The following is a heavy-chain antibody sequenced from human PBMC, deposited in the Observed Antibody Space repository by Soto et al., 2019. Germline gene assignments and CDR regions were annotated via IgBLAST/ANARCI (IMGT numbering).Heavy chain of an antibody. CDR2: IYPGDSDT. CDR1: GYSFTSYW. J-gene: IGHJ6*02. Sequence: LKISCKGSGYSFTSYWIGWVRQMPGKGLEWMGIIYPGDSDTRYSPSLQGQVTISADKPISTAYLQWSSLKASDTAMYYCARTSSSWYPLSYYGMDVWGQGTTVTVSS. V-gene: IGHV5-51*04. D-gene: IGHD6-13*01. CDR3: ARTSSSWYPLSYYGMDV.